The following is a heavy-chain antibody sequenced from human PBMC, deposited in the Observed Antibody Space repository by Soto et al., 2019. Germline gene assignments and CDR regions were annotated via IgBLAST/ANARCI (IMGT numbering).Heavy chain of an antibody. J-gene: IGHJ5*02. Sequence: PSETLSLTCTFSGCSISSYYWSWIRQPPGKGLEWIGYIYYSGSTNYNPSLKSRVTISVDTSKNQFSLKLSSVTAADTAVYYCARIDPGIAVAGTSRPPNWFDPWGQGTLVTVSS. CDR2: IYYSGST. V-gene: IGHV4-59*08. CDR3: ARIDPGIAVAGTSRPPNWFDP. CDR1: GCSISSYY. D-gene: IGHD6-19*01.